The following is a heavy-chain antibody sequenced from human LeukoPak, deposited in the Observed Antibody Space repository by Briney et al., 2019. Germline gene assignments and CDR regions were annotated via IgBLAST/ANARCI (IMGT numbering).Heavy chain of an antibody. V-gene: IGHV3-74*01. CDR3: AREATMNHWYFDL. J-gene: IGHJ2*01. CDR2: INSDGSST. Sequence: GGSLRLSCAASGFTFSSYWMHWVRQAPGKGLVWVSRINSDGSSTNYADSVKGRFTISRDNAKNTLYLQMNSLRAEDTAVYYCAREATMNHWYFDLWGRGTLVTVSS. D-gene: IGHD3-22*01. CDR1: GFTFSSYW.